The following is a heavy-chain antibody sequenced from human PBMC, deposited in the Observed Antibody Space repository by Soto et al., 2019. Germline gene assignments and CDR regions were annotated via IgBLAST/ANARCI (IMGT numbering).Heavy chain of an antibody. J-gene: IGHJ4*02. Sequence: EVQLVESGGGLVQPGGSLSLSCAASGFTFSSYWMSWVRQAPVKGMVWVANRKQDGSEKYYVASVKGRFTIARDNAKNSLYLQMNSLRAEDTAVYYCARGHFDPDYWGQGTLVTVSA. CDR2: RKQDGSEK. CDR1: GFTFSSYW. CDR3: ARGHFDPDY. V-gene: IGHV3-7*02. D-gene: IGHD3-9*01.